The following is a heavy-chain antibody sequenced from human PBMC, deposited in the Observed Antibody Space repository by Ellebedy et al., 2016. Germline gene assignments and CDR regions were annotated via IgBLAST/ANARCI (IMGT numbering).Heavy chain of an antibody. CDR3: AKDFGGGRGVIRFYFDY. Sequence: GESLKISXAASGFTFNNYAMHWVRQAPGKGLEWVAVTSFDGSNEYYADSVKGRFTISRDNSKNTLFLQMNSLRAEDTAVYYCAKDFGGGRGVIRFYFDYWGQGTLVTVSS. D-gene: IGHD3-10*01. V-gene: IGHV3-30*18. CDR1: GFTFNNYA. J-gene: IGHJ4*02. CDR2: TSFDGSNE.